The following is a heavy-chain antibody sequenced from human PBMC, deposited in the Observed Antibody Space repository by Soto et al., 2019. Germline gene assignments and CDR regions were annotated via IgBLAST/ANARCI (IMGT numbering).Heavy chain of an antibody. CDR2: IYHSGST. Sequence: SETLSLTCAVSGYSISSGYYWGWIRQPPGKGLEWIGSIYHSGSTYYNPSLKSRVTISVDTSKNQFSLKLSSVTAADTAVYYCARGGSVGGLIVVAHQVSTFDYWGQGTLVTVSS. V-gene: IGHV4-38-2*01. CDR3: ARGGSVGGLIVVAHQVSTFDY. CDR1: GYSISSGYY. J-gene: IGHJ4*02. D-gene: IGHD3-22*01.